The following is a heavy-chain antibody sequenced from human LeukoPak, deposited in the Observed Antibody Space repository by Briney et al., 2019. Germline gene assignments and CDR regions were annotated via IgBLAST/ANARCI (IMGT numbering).Heavy chain of an antibody. CDR2: IYYSGST. V-gene: IGHV4-39*01. CDR3: VGASYDSSGYFNFDY. Sequence: SETLSLTCTVSGGSISSSSYYWGWIRQPPGKGLEWIGSIYYSGSTYYNPSLKSRVTISVDTSKNQFTLHLNSVTPEDTAVYYCVGASYDSSGYFNFDYWGQGTLVTVSS. D-gene: IGHD3-22*01. CDR1: GGSISSSSYY. J-gene: IGHJ4*02.